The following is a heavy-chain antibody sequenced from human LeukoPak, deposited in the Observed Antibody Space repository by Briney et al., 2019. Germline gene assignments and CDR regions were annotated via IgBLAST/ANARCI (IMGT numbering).Heavy chain of an antibody. CDR1: GGSISTYY. Sequence: PSETLSLTCTVSGGSISTYYWSWIRQPAGKGLEWIGRVYTSGSTNYNPSLKSRVTMSVDTSKNQFSLNLISVTAADTAVYYCARDFSGGYVRTWFDPWGQGTLVTVSS. J-gene: IGHJ5*02. V-gene: IGHV4-4*07. CDR3: ARDFSGGYVRTWFDP. D-gene: IGHD1-26*01. CDR2: VYTSGST.